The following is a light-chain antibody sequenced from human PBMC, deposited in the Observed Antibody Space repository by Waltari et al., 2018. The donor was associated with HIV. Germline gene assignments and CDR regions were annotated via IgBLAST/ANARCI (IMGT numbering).Light chain of an antibody. CDR1: QSVLYTSNNKNY. V-gene: IGKV4-1*01. CDR3: QQYYSTPDT. J-gene: IGKJ2*01. CDR2: WAS. Sequence: DIVMTQSPDSLAVSLGGRATINCKSSQSVLYTSNNKNYLAWYQQKPGQPPKLLIYWASTRESGFPDRFSGSGSGTDFTLTISSLQAKDVAVYYCQQYYSTPDTFGQGTKLEIK.